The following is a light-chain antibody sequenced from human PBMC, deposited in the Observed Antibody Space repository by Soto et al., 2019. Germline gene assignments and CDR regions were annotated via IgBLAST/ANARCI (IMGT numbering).Light chain of an antibody. CDR3: QQSYSTRWT. Sequence: DIQMTQSPSSLSASVGDRVTIACRASQSISSYLNWYQQKPGKAPKLLIYAASSLQSGVPSRFSGSGSGTDFTLTISSLQPEDFATYYCQQSYSTRWTFCHGIKV. CDR2: AAS. V-gene: IGKV1-39*01. J-gene: IGKJ1*01. CDR1: QSISSY.